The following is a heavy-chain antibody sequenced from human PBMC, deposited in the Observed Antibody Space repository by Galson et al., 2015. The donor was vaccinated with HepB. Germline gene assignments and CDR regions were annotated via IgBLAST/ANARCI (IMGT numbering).Heavy chain of an antibody. V-gene: IGHV3-30-3*01. CDR2: ISYDGSNK. J-gene: IGHJ2*01. CDR1: GFTFSSYA. Sequence: SLRLSCAASGFTFSSYAMHWVRQAPGKGLEWVAVISYDGSNKYYADSVKGRFTISRDNSKNTLYLQMNSLRAEDTAVYYCARDGAGDSSGYYYFLFWYFDLWGRGTLVTVSS. CDR3: ARDGAGDSSGYYYFLFWYFDL. D-gene: IGHD3-22*01.